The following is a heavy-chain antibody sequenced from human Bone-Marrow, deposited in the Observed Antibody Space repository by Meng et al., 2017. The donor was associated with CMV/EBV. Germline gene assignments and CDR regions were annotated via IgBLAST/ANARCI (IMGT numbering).Heavy chain of an antibody. Sequence: SVKVSCKASGGTFSSYAISWVRQAPGQGLEWMVGIIPIFGTANYAQKFQGRVTITTDESTSTAYMELSSLRSEDTAVYYCARGYCSSTSCPRYYYGMDVWGQGTTVTVSS. CDR3: ARGYCSSTSCPRYYYGMDV. CDR1: GGTFSSYA. J-gene: IGHJ6*02. V-gene: IGHV1-69*05. CDR2: IIPIFGTA. D-gene: IGHD2-2*01.